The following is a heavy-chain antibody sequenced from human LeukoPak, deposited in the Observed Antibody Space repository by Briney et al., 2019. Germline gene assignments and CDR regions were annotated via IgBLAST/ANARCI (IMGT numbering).Heavy chain of an antibody. CDR1: GFTFSGYA. CDR2: ISYDGSNK. CDR3: TRTHIAQYDFWTASL. V-gene: IGHV3-30-3*01. Sequence: PGGSLRLSCAASGFTFSGYAMHWVRQAAGKGLGWVAGISYDGSNKYYADSVKGRFTNSRDNSKNTLYLQMNSLRAEDTAVYYCTRTHIAQYDFWTASLWGQGTLVTVSS. J-gene: IGHJ4*02. D-gene: IGHD3-3*01.